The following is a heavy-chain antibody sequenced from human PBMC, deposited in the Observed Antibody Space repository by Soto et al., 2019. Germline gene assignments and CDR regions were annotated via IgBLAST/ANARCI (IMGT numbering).Heavy chain of an antibody. CDR1: GYTFTSYG. CDR2: ISAYNGNT. V-gene: IGHV1-18*01. J-gene: IGHJ6*03. Sequence: ASVKVSCKASGYTFTSYGISWVRHAPGQGLEWMGWISAYNGNTNYAQKLQGRVTMTTDTSTSTAYMELRSLRSDDTAVYYCARLGRADDPYYYSYSMDVWGKGTTVTVSS. CDR3: ARLGRADDPYYYSYSMDV. D-gene: IGHD1-1*01.